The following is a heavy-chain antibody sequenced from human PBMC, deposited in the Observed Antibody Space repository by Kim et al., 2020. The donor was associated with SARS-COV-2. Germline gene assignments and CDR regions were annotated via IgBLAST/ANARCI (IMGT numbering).Heavy chain of an antibody. D-gene: IGHD5-12*01. V-gene: IGHV3-23*01. J-gene: IGHJ4*02. CDR2: LSGGGGST. Sequence: GGSLRLSCAASGITFSDYAMPWFRQAPGKGLEWVSSLSGGGGSTYYADSVKGRFTISRDNSKNTLYLQMNTLRVEDTAVYYCAKVGSGGYVGRDYFDSWGEKTLRTLSP. CDR3: AKVGSGGYVGRDYFDS. CDR1: GITFSDYA.